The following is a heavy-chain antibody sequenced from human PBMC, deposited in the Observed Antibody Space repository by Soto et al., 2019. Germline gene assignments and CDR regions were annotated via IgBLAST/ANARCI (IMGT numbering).Heavy chain of an antibody. V-gene: IGHV1-69*01. Sequence: QVQLVQSGAEVKKPGSSVKVSCKASGGTFSSYAISWVRQAPGQGLEGMGGIIPIFGTANYAQKFKGRVTITADESTSTAYMELSSLRSEDTAVYYCAGTYGGNSGSGWAVDYWGQGTLVTVSS. D-gene: IGHD3-10*01. CDR3: AGTYGGNSGSGWAVDY. CDR1: GGTFSSYA. J-gene: IGHJ4*02. CDR2: IIPIFGTA.